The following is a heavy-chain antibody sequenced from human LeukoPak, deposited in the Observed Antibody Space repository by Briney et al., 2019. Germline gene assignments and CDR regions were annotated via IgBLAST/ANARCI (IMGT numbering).Heavy chain of an antibody. CDR2: ISYDGSNK. CDR3: ARDQVVTIFGVVRGDYYYGMDV. Sequence: GGSLRLSCAASGFTFSSYAMHWVRQAPGKGLEWVAVISYDGSNKYYADSVKGRFTISRDNSKNTLYLQMNSLRAEDAAVYYCARDQVVTIFGVVRGDYYYGMDVWGQGTTVTVSS. CDR1: GFTFSSYA. J-gene: IGHJ6*02. D-gene: IGHD3-3*01. V-gene: IGHV3-30-3*01.